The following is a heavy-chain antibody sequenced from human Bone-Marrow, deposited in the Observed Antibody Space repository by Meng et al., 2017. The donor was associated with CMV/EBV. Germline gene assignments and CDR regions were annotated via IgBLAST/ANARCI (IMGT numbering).Heavy chain of an antibody. D-gene: IGHD1-26*01. CDR1: GYTFTSYG. CDR2: ISAYNGNT. V-gene: IGHV1-18*01. CDR3: ARAKVGATPFDY. J-gene: IGHJ4*02. Sequence: ASVKVSCKASGYTFTSYGISWVRQAPGQGLEWMGWISAYNGNTNYAQKLQGRVTMTTDESTSTAYMELSSLRSEDTAVYYCARAKVGATPFDYWGQGTLVTVSS.